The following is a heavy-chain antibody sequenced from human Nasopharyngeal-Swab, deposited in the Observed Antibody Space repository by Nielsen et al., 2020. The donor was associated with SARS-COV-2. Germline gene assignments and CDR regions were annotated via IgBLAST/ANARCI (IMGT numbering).Heavy chain of an antibody. CDR1: GFTFSSYG. CDR2: IKSKTDGGTT. D-gene: IGHD3-3*01. V-gene: IGHV3-15*01. CDR3: TTLSSYDFWSGYYLGYYYYMDV. Sequence: GESLKISCAASGFTFSSYGMHWVRQAPGKGLEWVGRIKSKTDGGTTDYAAPVKGRFTISRDDSKNTLYLQMNSLKTEDTAVYYCTTLSSYDFWSGYYLGYYYYMDVWGKGTTVTVSS. J-gene: IGHJ6*03.